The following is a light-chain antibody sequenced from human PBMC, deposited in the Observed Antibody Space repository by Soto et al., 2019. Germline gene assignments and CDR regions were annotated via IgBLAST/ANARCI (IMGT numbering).Light chain of an antibody. CDR3: QQYNSDSYT. V-gene: IGKV1-5*03. J-gene: IGKJ2*01. CDR2: KAS. Sequence: DIQMTQSPSTMSASVGDRVTITCRASQSISSWLAWYQQKPGKAPKLLIYKASSLESGVPSRFGGSGSGTEFTLTISSLQLDDFATYYCQQYNSDSYTFGQGTKLEIK. CDR1: QSISSW.